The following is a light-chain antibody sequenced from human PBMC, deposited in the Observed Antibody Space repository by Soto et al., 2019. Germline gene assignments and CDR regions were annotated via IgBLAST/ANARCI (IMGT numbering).Light chain of an antibody. CDR3: QTWGTGIQV. CDR2: LNSDGSH. Sequence: QSVLTQSPSASASLGASVKLTCTLSSGHSTYAIAWHQQQPEKGPRYLMKLNSDGSHSKGDGMPDRFSGSSSGAERYLTISSLQSEDEAVYYCQTWGTGIQVFGGGTQLTV. V-gene: IGLV4-69*01. CDR1: SGHSTYA. J-gene: IGLJ3*02.